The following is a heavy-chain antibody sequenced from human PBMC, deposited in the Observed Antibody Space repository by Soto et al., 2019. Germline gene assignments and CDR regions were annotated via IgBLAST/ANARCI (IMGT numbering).Heavy chain of an antibody. CDR1: GFTFSSYG. CDR2: IWYDGSNK. V-gene: IGHV3-33*01. CDR3: AREGRYYYYGMDV. Sequence: QVQLVESGGGVVQPGRSLRLSCAASGFTFSSYGMHWVRQAPGKGLGWVAVIWYDGSNKYYADSVKGRFTISRDNSKNTLYLQMNSLRAEDTAVYYCAREGRYYYYGMDVWGQGTTVTVSS. J-gene: IGHJ6*02.